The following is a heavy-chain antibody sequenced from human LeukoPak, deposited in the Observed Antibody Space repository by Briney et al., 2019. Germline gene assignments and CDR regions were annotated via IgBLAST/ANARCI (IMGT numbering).Heavy chain of an antibody. D-gene: IGHD6-13*01. J-gene: IGHJ4*02. CDR1: GYTFTSYY. CDR2: INPSGGST. V-gene: IGHV1-46*01. Sequence: ASVKVSCKASGYTFTSYYMLWVRQAPGQGLEWMGIINPSGGSTSYAQKFQGRVTMTRDTSTSTVYMELSSLRSEDTAVYYCARDLPLGIAAAGTLPDYWGQGTLVTVSS. CDR3: ARDLPLGIAAAGTLPDY.